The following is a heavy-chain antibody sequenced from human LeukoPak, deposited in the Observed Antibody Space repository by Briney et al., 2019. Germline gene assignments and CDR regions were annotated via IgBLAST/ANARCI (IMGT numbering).Heavy chain of an antibody. CDR2: INPSSGST. CDR3: ARDPYTSSLFDY. Sequence: ASVKVSCKASGYTFTSHYMHWVRQAPGQGLEWMGIINPSSGSTTYAQKFQGRVTMTRDTSTSTVYVDLSSLRSEDTAIYYCARDPYTSSLFDYWGQGTLVTVSS. J-gene: IGHJ4*02. CDR1: GYTFTSHY. D-gene: IGHD6-6*01. V-gene: IGHV1-46*01.